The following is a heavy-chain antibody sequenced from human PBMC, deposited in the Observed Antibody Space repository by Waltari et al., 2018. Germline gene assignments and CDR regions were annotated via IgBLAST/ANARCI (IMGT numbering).Heavy chain of an antibody. CDR2: ISYDEGNK. V-gene: IGHV3-30*04. J-gene: IGHJ5*02. D-gene: IGHD1-20*01. CDR1: GFTFSNYA. Sequence: QVQLVESGGGVVQPGRSLRLSCTVSGFTFSNYAFHWVRQAPGKVREWVAVISYDEGNKQYADYVKSRFTISRDNSKNTGYLQMNSLRPEDTAIYYCARVGAPYNSDGWFDPWGQGTRVTVSS. CDR3: ARVGAPYNSDGWFDP.